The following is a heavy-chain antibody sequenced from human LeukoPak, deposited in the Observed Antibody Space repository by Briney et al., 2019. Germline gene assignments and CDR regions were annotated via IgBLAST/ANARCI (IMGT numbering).Heavy chain of an antibody. Sequence: ASVKVSCKASGGTFSSYAISWVGQAPGQWLEWVGGIIPIFGTANYAQKFQGRVTITTDESTSTAYMELSSLRSEDTAVYYCARRAGVRYYGSGSSQSGFDYWGQGTLLTVSS. V-gene: IGHV1-69*05. D-gene: IGHD3-10*01. J-gene: IGHJ4*02. CDR3: ARRAGVRYYGSGSSQSGFDY. CDR2: IIPIFGTA. CDR1: GGTFSSYA.